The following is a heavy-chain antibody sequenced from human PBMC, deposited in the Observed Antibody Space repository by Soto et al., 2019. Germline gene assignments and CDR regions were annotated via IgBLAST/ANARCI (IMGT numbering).Heavy chain of an antibody. CDR2: IYYSGST. CDR1: AGSISSYY. D-gene: IGHD2-2*01. V-gene: IGHV4-59*01. J-gene: IGHJ5*02. CDR3: ARGNLIGYCSSTSCPPVWFDP. Sequence: SETLSLTCTVSAGSISSYYWSWIRQPPGKGLEWIGYIYYSGSTNYNPSLKSRVTISVDTSKNQFSLKLSSVTAADTAVYYCARGNLIGYCSSTSCPPVWFDPWGQGTLVTVSS.